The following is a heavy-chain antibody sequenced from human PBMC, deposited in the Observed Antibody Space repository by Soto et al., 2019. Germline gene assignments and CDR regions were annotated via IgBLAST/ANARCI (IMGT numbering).Heavy chain of an antibody. CDR2: VYYSGAT. J-gene: IGHJ4*02. V-gene: IGHV4-31*03. Sequence: SETLSLTCTVSGDSMATGGHYYNWIRQVPGKGLEWIGYVYYSGATHYTPSLRARATISRDTSRNQFSLRLVSVTAADTALYYCARDKDLQPTVWGFWGQGIQVTVSS. CDR3: ARDKDLQPTVWGF. CDR1: GDSMATGGHY. D-gene: IGHD3-16*01.